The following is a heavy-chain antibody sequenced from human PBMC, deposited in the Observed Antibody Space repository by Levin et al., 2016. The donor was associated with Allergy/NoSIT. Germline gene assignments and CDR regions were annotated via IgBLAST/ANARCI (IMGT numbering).Heavy chain of an antibody. CDR3: ARTTYYYDSSGYTI. V-gene: IGHV4-59*01. D-gene: IGHD3-22*01. CDR2: IYYRGNT. Sequence: SETLSLTCTVSGGSIKTFYWSWIRQPPGKGLEWIGYIYYRGNTNYNPSLKSRVTISVDTSKTQFSLKLSSVTAADTAVYYCARTTYYYDSSGYTIWGQGTVVTVSS. CDR1: GGSIKTFY. J-gene: IGHJ3*02.